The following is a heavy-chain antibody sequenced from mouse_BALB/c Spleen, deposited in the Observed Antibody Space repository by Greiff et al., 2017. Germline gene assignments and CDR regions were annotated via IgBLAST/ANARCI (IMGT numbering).Heavy chain of an antibody. Sequence: ESGPGILKPSQTLSLTCSFSGFSLSTSGMGVGWIRQPPGKGLEWLEHTWWDDDKYYKPSLKSQLTISKDTSRNQVFLKITSVDTADTATYYCARAATGAMDDWGQGTSVTVSS. D-gene: IGHD1-2*01. CDR1: GFSLSTSGMG. CDR2: TWWDDDK. V-gene: IGHV8-8*01. CDR3: ARAATGAMDD. J-gene: IGHJ4*01.